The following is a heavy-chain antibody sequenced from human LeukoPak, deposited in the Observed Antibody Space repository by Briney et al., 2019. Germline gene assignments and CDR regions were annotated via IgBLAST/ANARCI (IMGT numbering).Heavy chain of an antibody. CDR3: AKEYYYDSSGYDYFDY. CDR1: GFTFSSYA. CDR2: ISGSGGST. Sequence: PGGSLRLSCAASGFTFSSYAMSWVRQAPGEGLEWVSAISGSGGSTYYADSVKGRFTISRDNSKNTLYLQMNSLRAEDTAVYYCAKEYYYDSSGYDYFDYWGQGTLVTVSS. V-gene: IGHV3-23*01. J-gene: IGHJ4*02. D-gene: IGHD3-22*01.